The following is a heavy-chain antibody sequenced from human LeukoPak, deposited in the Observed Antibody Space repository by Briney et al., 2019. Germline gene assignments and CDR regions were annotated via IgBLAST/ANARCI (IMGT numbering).Heavy chain of an antibody. J-gene: IGHJ6*02. V-gene: IGHV1-46*01. CDR2: INPSGGST. D-gene: IGHD1-1*01. Sequence: ASVKVSCKASGYTFTSYYMHWVRQAPGQGLEWMGIINPSGGSTSYAQKFQARVTMTRDTSTSTVYMELSSLRSEDTAVYCCAREGSTTDTYYYYGMDVWGQGTTVTVSS. CDR1: GYTFTSYY. CDR3: AREGSTTDTYYYYGMDV.